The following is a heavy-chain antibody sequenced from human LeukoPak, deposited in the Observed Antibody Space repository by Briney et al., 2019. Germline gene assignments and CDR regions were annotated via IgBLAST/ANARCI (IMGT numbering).Heavy chain of an antibody. V-gene: IGHV1-69*13. J-gene: IGHJ3*02. D-gene: IGHD3-22*01. Sequence: SVKVSCKASGGTFSNYAISWVRQAPGQGLEWMGGIIPIFGTANYAKKFQGRVTITADESTSTAYMELSSLRSEDTAVYYCARGRYSYYDSSGYYYGAFDIWGQGTMVTVSS. CDR3: ARGRYSYYDSSGYYYGAFDI. CDR1: GGTFSNYA. CDR2: IIPIFGTA.